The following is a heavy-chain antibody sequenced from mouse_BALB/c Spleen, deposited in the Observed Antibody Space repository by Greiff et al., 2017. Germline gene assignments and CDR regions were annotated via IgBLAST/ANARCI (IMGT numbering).Heavy chain of an antibody. CDR3: ARDFSYRCGAGYTLGY. J-gene: IGHJ4*01. CDR2: IRNKANGYTT. CDR1: GFTFTDYY. V-gene: IGHV7-3*02. D-gene: IGHD2-14*01. Sequence: EGKLVESGGGLVQPGGSLRLSCATSGFTFTDYYMSWVRQPPGKALEWLGFIRNKANGYTTEYSVSVKGPFTISRDNTPSILDLQMSTLRAEDRTTYYYARDFSYRCGAGYTLGYWGQGTSVTVSS.